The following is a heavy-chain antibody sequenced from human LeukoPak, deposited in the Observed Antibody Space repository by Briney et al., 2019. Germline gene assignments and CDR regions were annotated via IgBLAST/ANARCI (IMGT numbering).Heavy chain of an antibody. Sequence: GGSLRLSCAASGFTFNSYAMSWVRQAPGTGLEWVAVISYYGNNKYYADSVKGRFTISRDISQNTLYLQMNSLRAEDTAIYYCAKDVDLGATAYYLDYWGQGTLVTVSS. V-gene: IGHV3-30*18. CDR1: GFTFNSYA. CDR3: AKDVDLGATAYYLDY. J-gene: IGHJ4*02. CDR2: ISYYGNNK. D-gene: IGHD1-26*01.